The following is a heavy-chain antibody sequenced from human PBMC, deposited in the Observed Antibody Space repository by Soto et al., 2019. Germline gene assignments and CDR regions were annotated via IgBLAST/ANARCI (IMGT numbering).Heavy chain of an antibody. CDR3: ARDRAVVTAIPSPAFDY. V-gene: IGHV1-46*01. Sequence: ASVKVSCKASGYTFTSYYMHWVRQAPGQGLEWMGIINPSGGSTSYAQKFQDRVTMTRDTSTSTVYMELSSLRSEDTAVYYCARDRAVVTAIPSPAFDYWGQGTLVTVSS. J-gene: IGHJ4*02. D-gene: IGHD2-21*02. CDR1: GYTFTSYY. CDR2: INPSGGST.